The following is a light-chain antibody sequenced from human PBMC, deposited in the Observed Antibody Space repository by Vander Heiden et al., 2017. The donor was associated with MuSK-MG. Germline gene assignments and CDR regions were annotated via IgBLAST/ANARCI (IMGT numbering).Light chain of an antibody. CDR1: QSILNH. J-gene: IGKJ1*01. CDR2: AAS. Sequence: DIRLTQSPSSLSASVGDRVTITCRASQSILNHLNWYQQKPGKAPSLLIQAASTLQSGVPPRFSGSGSGRDFTLTISGLRPEDFATYSCQQSDGAPRTFGQGTKVEIK. CDR3: QQSDGAPRT. V-gene: IGKV1-39*01.